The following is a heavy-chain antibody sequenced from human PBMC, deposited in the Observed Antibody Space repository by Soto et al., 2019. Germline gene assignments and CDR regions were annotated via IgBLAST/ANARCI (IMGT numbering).Heavy chain of an antibody. V-gene: IGHV3-21*01. CDR3: ARDLADSWDPAFDY. D-gene: IGHD6-13*01. CDR2: ISSSSSYI. Sequence: GGSLRPSCAASGFTFRSYSMNWVRRAPGKGLEWVSSISSSSSYIYYADSVKGRFTISRDNAKNSLYLQMNSLRAEDTAVYYCARDLADSWDPAFDYWGQGTLVTVSS. CDR1: GFTFRSYS. J-gene: IGHJ4*02.